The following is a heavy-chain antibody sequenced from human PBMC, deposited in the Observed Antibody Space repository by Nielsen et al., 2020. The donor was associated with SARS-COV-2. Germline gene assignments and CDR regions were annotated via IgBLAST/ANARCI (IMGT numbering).Heavy chain of an antibody. V-gene: IGHV3-15*01. CDR1: GFTFSNAW. Sequence: GESLKISCAASGFTFSNAWMSWVRQAPGKGLEWVGRIKSKTDGGTTDYAAPVKGRFTISRLDSQGTLYLQINSLRIEDTAVYYCTAGDDMDVWGRGTTVTVSS. CDR3: TAGDDMDV. CDR2: IKSKTDGGTT. J-gene: IGHJ6*03.